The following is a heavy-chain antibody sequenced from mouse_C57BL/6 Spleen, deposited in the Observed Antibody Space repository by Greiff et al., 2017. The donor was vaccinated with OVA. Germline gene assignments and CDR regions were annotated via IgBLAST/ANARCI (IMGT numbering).Heavy chain of an antibody. CDR2: ISYDGSN. CDR3: ARDGAAYYFDY. J-gene: IGHJ2*01. CDR1: GYSITSGYY. D-gene: IGHD3-3*01. Sequence: EVQRVESGPGLVKPSQSLSLTCSVTGYSITSGYYWNWIRQFPGNKLEWMGYISYDGSNNYNPSLKNRISITRDTSKNQFFLKLNSVTTEDTATYYCARDGAAYYFDYWGQGTTLTVSS. V-gene: IGHV3-6*01.